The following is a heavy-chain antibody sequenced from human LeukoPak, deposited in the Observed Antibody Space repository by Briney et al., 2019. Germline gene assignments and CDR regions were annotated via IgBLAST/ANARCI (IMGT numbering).Heavy chain of an antibody. D-gene: IGHD2-15*01. CDR3: ARDYTYCSGSRCYDRFDY. CDR1: GFTFSSYA. V-gene: IGHV3-23*01. Sequence: GGSLRLSCAASGFTFSSYAMSWVRQAPGKGLEWVSAISGSGGSTYYADSVKGRFTISRDDAKNSLYLQMNSLTAEDTAVYYCARDYTYCSGSRCYDRFDYWGQGIRVTVSS. CDR2: ISGSGGST. J-gene: IGHJ4*02.